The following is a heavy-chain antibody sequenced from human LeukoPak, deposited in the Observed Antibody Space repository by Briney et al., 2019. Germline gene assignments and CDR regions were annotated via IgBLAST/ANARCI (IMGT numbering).Heavy chain of an antibody. J-gene: IGHJ6*02. V-gene: IGHV4-34*01. CDR2: INHSGST. CDR1: GGSFNGYY. D-gene: IGHD1-7*01. CDR3: ARNRHWNYVYYYYGMDV. Sequence: PSETLSLTCAVYGGSFNGYYWSWIRQPPGKGLEWIGEINHSGSTNYNPSLKSRVTISVDTSKNQFSLKLSSVTAADTAVYYCARNRHWNYVYYYYGMDVWGQGTTVTVSS.